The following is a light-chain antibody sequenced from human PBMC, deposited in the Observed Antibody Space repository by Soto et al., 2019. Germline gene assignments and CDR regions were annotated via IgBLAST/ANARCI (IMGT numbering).Light chain of an antibody. CDR2: GAS. V-gene: IGKV3-15*01. CDR3: QQYNNWPPYT. J-gene: IGKJ2*01. Sequence: EIVMTQSPATLSVSPGERATLSCRASQSVSSKLAWYQQKPGQPPRLLIYGASTRATGIPARFSGSGSGTQFTLTISSLQSEDFALYYCQQYNNWPPYTFGQGTKLEIK. CDR1: QSVSSK.